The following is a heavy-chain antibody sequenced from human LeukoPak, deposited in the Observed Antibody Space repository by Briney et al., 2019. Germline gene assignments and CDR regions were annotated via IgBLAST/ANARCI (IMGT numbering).Heavy chain of an antibody. J-gene: IGHJ4*02. V-gene: IGHV3-9*01. D-gene: IGHD6-13*01. CDR3: AKDIRIAAAGTVDY. Sequence: GRALRLSCAARGFTFDDYALHWVRQAPAKGLEGVSGISWNSGSKGYADSVKGRFTISRDNAKNSLYLQMNSLRAEDTALYYCAKDIRIAAAGTVDYWGQGTLVTVSS. CDR1: GFTFDDYA. CDR2: ISWNSGSK.